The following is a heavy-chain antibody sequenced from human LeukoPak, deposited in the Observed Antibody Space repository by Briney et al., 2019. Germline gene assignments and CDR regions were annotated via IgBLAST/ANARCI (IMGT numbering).Heavy chain of an antibody. CDR2: INPNSGGT. V-gene: IGHV1-2*02. CDR3: ARPRSRITIFGVVKIMDWFDP. Sequence: ASVTVSCKASGYTFTGYYMHWVRPAPGQGLEWMGWINPNSGGTKYAPQFPGGVTMTRDMSISTAYMELSRLRSENTAGYYCARPRSRITIFGVVKIMDWFDPWGQGTLVTVSS. J-gene: IGHJ5*02. D-gene: IGHD3-3*01. CDR1: GYTFTGYY.